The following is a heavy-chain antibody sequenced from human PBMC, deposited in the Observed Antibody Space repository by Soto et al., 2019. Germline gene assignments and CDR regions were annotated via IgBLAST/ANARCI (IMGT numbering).Heavy chain of an antibody. D-gene: IGHD3-22*01. CDR2: INSGSTSV. J-gene: IGHJ4*02. CDR3: GSSASPDAY. V-gene: IGHV3-48*01. Sequence: EAQLVESGGGLVQPGGSLRLSCVASGFIFNSYSMNWVRQAPGKGLEWISYINSGSTSVFYADSVKGRFTISRGNAKNSLYLQMNSLRAEDTAVYYCGSSASPDAYWGQGTLVTVSS. CDR1: GFIFNSYS.